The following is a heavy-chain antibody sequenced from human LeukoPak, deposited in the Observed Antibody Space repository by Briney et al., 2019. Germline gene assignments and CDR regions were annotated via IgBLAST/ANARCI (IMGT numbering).Heavy chain of an antibody. CDR3: ARVRLADERAWAY. CDR1: GYTFSDFY. J-gene: IGHJ4*02. D-gene: IGHD3-3*02. V-gene: IGHV1-2*02. CDR2: ITPKSGDT. Sequence: ASVKVSCKASGYTFSDFYIHWVRQAPGQGLEYVGWITPKSGDTYSPQRSQGRVTMTRDASISTAYMELSSLRSDDTAVYFCARVRLADERAWAYWGQGTLVTVSS.